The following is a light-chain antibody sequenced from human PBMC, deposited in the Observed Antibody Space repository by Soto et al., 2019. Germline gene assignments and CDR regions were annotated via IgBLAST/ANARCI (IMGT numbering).Light chain of an antibody. CDR3: QHYNNLWG. J-gene: IGKJ4*01. V-gene: IGKV3-15*01. CDR2: GAS. CDR1: QSVSSN. Sequence: EIVMTQSPATLSVSPGERVTLSCRASQSVSSNLAWYQQKPGQVPRVLIYGASTRAIGIPDRFSGSGSATAFTLTISSLQSEDFQVYYCQHYNNLWGFGGGTKVEIK.